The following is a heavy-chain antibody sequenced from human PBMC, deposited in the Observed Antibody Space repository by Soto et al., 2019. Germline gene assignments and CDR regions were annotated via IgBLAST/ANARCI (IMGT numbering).Heavy chain of an antibody. J-gene: IGHJ4*02. CDR1: GCPIAPFY. CDR2: VYYNGST. CDR3: ARTRGRGQWRDFYFDF. D-gene: IGHD6-19*01. Sequence: PSETLSLTCTVSGCPIAPFYWTWIRQSPGKGLESIGYVYYNGSTNYNPALKGRVTISLDTSKSQFSLRLSSVTAADTAVYYCARTRGRGQWRDFYFDFWGQGSLVTVSS. V-gene: IGHV4-59*12.